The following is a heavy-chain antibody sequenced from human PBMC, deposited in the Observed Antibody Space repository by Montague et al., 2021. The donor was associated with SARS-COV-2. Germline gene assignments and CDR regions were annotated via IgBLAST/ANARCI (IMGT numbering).Heavy chain of an antibody. CDR1: GGSISSSCYY. V-gene: IGHV4-39*01. Sequence: SETLSLTCTVPGGSISSSCYYWGWMPPRPGKGLKWVGSLYYSGSTYSNLYHKSRVTISIATSKNQFALKLSSVTAAETALYYSASHPLYCSSTSCYELYFDDWGQGTLVTVSS. J-gene: IGHJ4*02. CDR3: ASHPLYCSSTSCYELYFDD. CDR2: LYYSGST. D-gene: IGHD2-2*01.